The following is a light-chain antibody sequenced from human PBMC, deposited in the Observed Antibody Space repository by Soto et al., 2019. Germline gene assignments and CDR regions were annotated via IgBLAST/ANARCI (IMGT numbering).Light chain of an antibody. J-gene: IGKJ1*01. Sequence: DIQMTQSPSTLSASVGDRVTITCRASQSISSWLAWYQQKPGKAPKLRIYDASSLESGVPSRFSGSGSGTEFTLTISSLQPDDFATYYCQQYNSYSPWTFGQGTKVDI. V-gene: IGKV1-5*01. CDR3: QQYNSYSPWT. CDR1: QSISSW. CDR2: DAS.